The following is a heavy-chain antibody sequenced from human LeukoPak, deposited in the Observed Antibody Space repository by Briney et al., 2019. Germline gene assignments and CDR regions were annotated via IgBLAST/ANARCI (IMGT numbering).Heavy chain of an antibody. CDR1: GASISSSY. CDR3: ARGRNWFDP. V-gene: IGHV4-59*01. CDR2: IDHSGSS. J-gene: IGHJ5*02. Sequence: SETLSLTCTVSGASISSSYWSWIRQPPGKGLEWIGYIDHSGSSDDNPSLKSRVTMSVDTSKNQFSLKVSSVTAADTAVYYCARGRNWFDPWGQGTPVTVSS.